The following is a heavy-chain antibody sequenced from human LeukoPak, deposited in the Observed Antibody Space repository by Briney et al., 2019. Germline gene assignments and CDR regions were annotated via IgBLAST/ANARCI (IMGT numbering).Heavy chain of an antibody. Sequence: VASVKVSCKASGFTFTSSAMQWVRQARGQRLEWIGWIVVGSGNTNYAQKFQERVTITRDMSTSTAYMELSSLRSEDTAVYYCAAERLGVGTYYYYYGMDVWGQGTTVTVSS. CDR1: GFTFTSSA. J-gene: IGHJ6*02. CDR2: IVVGSGNT. V-gene: IGHV1-58*02. D-gene: IGHD3-3*01. CDR3: AAERLGVGTYYYYYGMDV.